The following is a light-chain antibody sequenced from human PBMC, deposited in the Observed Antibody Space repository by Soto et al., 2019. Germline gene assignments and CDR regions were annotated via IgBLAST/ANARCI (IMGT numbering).Light chain of an antibody. CDR2: STN. Sequence: QTVVTQEPSFSVSPGGTVTLTCGLSSGSVSTSYYPSWYQQTPVQAPRTLIYSTNTRSSGVPDRVSGSILGNKAALTITGAQADDDSDYYCVLYMGSGISVFGGGTKLTVL. V-gene: IGLV8-61*01. J-gene: IGLJ2*01. CDR3: VLYMGSGISV. CDR1: SGSVSTSYY.